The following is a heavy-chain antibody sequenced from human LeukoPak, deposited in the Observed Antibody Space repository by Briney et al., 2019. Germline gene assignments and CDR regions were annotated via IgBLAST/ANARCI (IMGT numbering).Heavy chain of an antibody. J-gene: IGHJ3*02. D-gene: IGHD3-22*01. CDR3: ARGSLTYYDSSGYYYRAFDI. CDR2: IRYSGNT. Sequence: SETLSLTCTVSGGSTSSSDYYWGWIRQPPDEGLEWIASIRYSGNTYHNPSLKSRVTISVDTSKNQFSLKLSSVTAADTAVYYCARGSLTYYDSSGYYYRAFDIWGQGTMVTVSS. V-gene: IGHV4-39*07. CDR1: GGSTSSSDYY.